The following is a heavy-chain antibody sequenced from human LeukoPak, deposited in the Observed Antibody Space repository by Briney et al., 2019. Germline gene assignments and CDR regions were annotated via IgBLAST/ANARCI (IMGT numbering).Heavy chain of an antibody. CDR3: AKDQTFWAAAYFFDY. CDR2: MSGSGDRT. J-gene: IGHJ4*02. D-gene: IGHD3/OR15-3a*01. CDR1: GFTFRNYA. Sequence: GGSLRLSCAASGFTFRNYAMSRVRQAPGKGLEWVSAMSGSGDRTYYADSVKGRFTISRDNSKNTLYLQMNSLRAEDTATYYCAKDQTFWAAAYFFDYWGQGALVTVSP. V-gene: IGHV3-23*01.